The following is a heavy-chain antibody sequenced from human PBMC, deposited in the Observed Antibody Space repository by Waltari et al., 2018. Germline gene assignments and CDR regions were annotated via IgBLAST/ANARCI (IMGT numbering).Heavy chain of an antibody. CDR3: ARDLRDGARGSLFDY. CDR2: TYYRSKWYH. CDR1: GDSVSSNSAA. Sequence: QVQLQQSGPGLVKTSQTLSLTCVISGDSVSSNSAAWNGVRQSPSRGLEWLGRTYYRSKWYHEYSVSVKSRITINPDTSRNQFSLQLNSVTPEDTAVYDCARDLRDGARGSLFDYWGQGTLVTVSS. D-gene: IGHD3-16*01. J-gene: IGHJ4*02. V-gene: IGHV6-1*01.